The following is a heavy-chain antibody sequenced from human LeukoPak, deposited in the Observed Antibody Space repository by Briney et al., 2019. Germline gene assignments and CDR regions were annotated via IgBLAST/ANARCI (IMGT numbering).Heavy chain of an antibody. D-gene: IGHD2-15*01. CDR1: VYTFTVYY. V-gene: IGHV1-2*02. Sequence: ASVKVSSKASVYTFTVYYMHWVRQAPGQGLEWMGWINPNTDDTKYAQKFQDKATMTRDTSISTVYMYLNSLTSDDTAVYYCARGDTVVLIGPTEYYFDYWGQGTLVTVSS. CDR2: INPNTDDT. CDR3: ARGDTVVLIGPTEYYFDY. J-gene: IGHJ4*02.